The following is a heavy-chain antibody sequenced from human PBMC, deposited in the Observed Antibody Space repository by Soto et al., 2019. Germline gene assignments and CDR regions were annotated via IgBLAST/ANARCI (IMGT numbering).Heavy chain of an antibody. CDR1: GGSVSNSNYY. CDR2: VYYKGRS. D-gene: IGHD2-8*01. V-gene: IGHV4-39*01. Sequence: XETLSLTCTVSGGSVSNSNYYWGWIRQSPGKGLEWIGSVYYKGRSYSKSSVKSRVTISVDTSKNQFSLNLNSVTASDTAVYYCVSQRTSVLTQAYFDYWGPGALVTVSS. J-gene: IGHJ4*02. CDR3: VSQRTSVLTQAYFDY.